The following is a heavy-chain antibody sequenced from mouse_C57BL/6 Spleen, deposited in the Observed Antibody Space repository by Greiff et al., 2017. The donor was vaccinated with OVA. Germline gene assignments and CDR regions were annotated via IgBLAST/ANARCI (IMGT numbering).Heavy chain of an antibody. CDR2: INYDGSST. CDR3: ARDEGHFDY. V-gene: IGHV5-16*01. J-gene: IGHJ2*01. CDR1: GFTFSDYY. Sequence: EVKLVESEGGLVQPGSSMKLSCTASGFTFSDYYMAWVRQVPEKGLEWVANINYDGSSTYYLDSLKSRFIISRDTAKNILYLQMSSLKSEDTATYYCARDEGHFDYWGQGTTLTVSS. D-gene: IGHD3-3*01.